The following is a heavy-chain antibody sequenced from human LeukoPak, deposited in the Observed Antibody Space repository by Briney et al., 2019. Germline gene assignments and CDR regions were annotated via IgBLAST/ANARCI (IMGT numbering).Heavy chain of an antibody. CDR2: TYYRSKWYN. V-gene: IGHV6-1*01. CDR1: GDSVSSNSAA. J-gene: IGHJ4*02. CDR3: ERFNVSEHYLDY. Sequence: SQTLSLTCAISGDSVSSNSAAWNWIRQSPSRGLEWLGRTYYRSKWYNDYAVSVKSRITINPDTSKNQFSLQLNSVTPGDRAVYYCERFNVSEHYLDYWGQGTLVTVSS.